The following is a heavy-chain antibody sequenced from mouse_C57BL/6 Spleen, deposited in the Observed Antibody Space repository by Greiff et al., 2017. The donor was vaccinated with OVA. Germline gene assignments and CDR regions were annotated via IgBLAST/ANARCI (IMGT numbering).Heavy chain of an antibody. CDR3: AAGWGFAY. D-gene: IGHD1-1*02. Sequence: EVQLQQSGPGLVKPSLSLSLTCSVTGYSITSGYYWNWIRQFPGNKLEWMGYISYDGSNNYNPSLKNRISITRDTSKNQFFLKLNSVTTEDTATYYCAAGWGFAYWGQGTLVTVSA. CDR1: GYSITSGYY. CDR2: ISYDGSN. V-gene: IGHV3-6*01. J-gene: IGHJ3*01.